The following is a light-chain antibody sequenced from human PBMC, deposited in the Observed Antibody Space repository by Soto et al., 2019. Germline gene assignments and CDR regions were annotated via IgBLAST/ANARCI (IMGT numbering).Light chain of an antibody. CDR1: QSIRNW. CDR2: ATS. CDR3: QQYDNFPPT. Sequence: DVQMTQSPSSLSASVGDRVTITCRASQSIRNWLAWYQQKPGKAPKSLIYATSNLQTGVPSRFSGSGSGTDFTLIISSLQPEDFAIYYCQQYDNFPPTFGGGTKVEI. V-gene: IGKV1D-16*01. J-gene: IGKJ4*01.